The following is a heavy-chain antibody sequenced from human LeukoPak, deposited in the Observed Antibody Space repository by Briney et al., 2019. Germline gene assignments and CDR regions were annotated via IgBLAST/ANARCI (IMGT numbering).Heavy chain of an antibody. CDR3: TTDLSELDDSGYYAKYFHH. V-gene: IGHV3-15*01. D-gene: IGHD3-22*01. Sequence: GGSLRLSCAASGFTFSKVWMSWVRQAPGKGLEWDGCIKSKTDGGTIDYAAPVKGRFTISRDDSKDTLFLQMNSLKTEDTAVYYCTTDLSELDDSGYYAKYFHHWGQGTLVSVSS. J-gene: IGHJ1*01. CDR1: GFTFSKVW. CDR2: IKSKTDGGTI.